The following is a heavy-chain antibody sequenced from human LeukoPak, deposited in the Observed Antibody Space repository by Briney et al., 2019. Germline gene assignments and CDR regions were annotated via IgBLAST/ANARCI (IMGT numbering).Heavy chain of an antibody. D-gene: IGHD6-13*01. CDR2: IRYDGSNK. J-gene: IGHJ1*01. V-gene: IGHV3-30*02. CDR3: AKEPLYSSSWGLEYFQH. CDR1: GFTFSSYG. Sequence: GGSLRLSCAASGFTFSSYGMHWVRQAPGKGLEWVAFIRYDGSNKYYADSVKGRFTISRDNSKNTLYLQMNSLRAEDTAVYYCAKEPLYSSSWGLEYFQHWGQGTLVTVSS.